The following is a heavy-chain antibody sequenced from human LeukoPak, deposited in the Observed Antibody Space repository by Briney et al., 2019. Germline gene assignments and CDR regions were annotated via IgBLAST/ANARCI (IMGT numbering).Heavy chain of an antibody. D-gene: IGHD6-19*01. CDR1: GGSISSYY. CDR3: ARGYSSGWYVY. CDR2: IYYSGST. J-gene: IGHJ4*02. V-gene: IGHV4-59*01. Sequence: PSETLSLTCTVSGGSISSYYWSWIRQPPGKGLEWIGYIYYSGSTNYNPSLKSRVTISVDTSKNQFSLKPSSVTAADTAVYYCARGYSSGWYVYWGQGTLVTVSS.